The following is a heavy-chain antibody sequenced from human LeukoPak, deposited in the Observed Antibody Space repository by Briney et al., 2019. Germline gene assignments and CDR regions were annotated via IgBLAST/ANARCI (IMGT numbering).Heavy chain of an antibody. Sequence: SVKVSCKASGGTFSSYAISWVRPAPGQGLEWMGRIIPILGIANYAQKFQGRVTITADKSTSTAYMELSSLRSEDTAVYYCARGVAKRDYWGQGTLVTVSS. J-gene: IGHJ4*02. CDR3: ARGVAKRDY. CDR1: GGTFSSYA. D-gene: IGHD5/OR15-5a*01. CDR2: IIPILGIA. V-gene: IGHV1-69*04.